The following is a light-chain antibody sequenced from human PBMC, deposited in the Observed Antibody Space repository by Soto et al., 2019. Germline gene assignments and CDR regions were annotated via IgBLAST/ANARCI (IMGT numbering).Light chain of an antibody. CDR3: LYYGSSPPPWT. CDR2: GAS. Sequence: EIVLTQSPGTLSLSPGERATLSCRASQSVSSSYLAWYQQKPGQAPRLLIYGASSRATGIPDRFSGSGSGTDFTLTISRLEPEDFVVYYCLYYGSSPPPWTFGQGTKVEIK. V-gene: IGKV3-20*01. J-gene: IGKJ1*01. CDR1: QSVSSSY.